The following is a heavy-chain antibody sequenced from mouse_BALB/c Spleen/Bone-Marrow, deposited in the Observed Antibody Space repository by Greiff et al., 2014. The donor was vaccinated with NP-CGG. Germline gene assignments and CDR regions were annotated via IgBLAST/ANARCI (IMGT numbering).Heavy chain of an antibody. CDR1: GFSFNSSG. CDR3: VRNYYGNDGYFDY. Sequence: VQLKESGGGLVKPGGSLKLSCTASGFSFNSSGMSWVRQTPEKRLEWVATITNGGNYTYYPDSVKGRFTISRDNVKNNLYLQMRSLRSEDTALYYCVRNYYGNDGYFDYWGQGTTLTVSS. J-gene: IGHJ2*01. D-gene: IGHD2-2*01. V-gene: IGHV5-9-2*01. CDR2: ITNGGNYT.